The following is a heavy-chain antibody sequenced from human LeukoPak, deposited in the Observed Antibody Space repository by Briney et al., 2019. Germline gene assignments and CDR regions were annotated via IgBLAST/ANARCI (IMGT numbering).Heavy chain of an antibody. V-gene: IGHV3-48*03. CDR3: AREDRWELLAGFDY. J-gene: IGHJ4*02. CDR1: GFTLSSYE. D-gene: IGHD1-26*01. Sequence: GGSLRLSCAASGFTLSSYEMNWVRQAPGKGLEWVSYISSSGSTIYYADSVKGRFTISRDNAKNSLYLQMNSLRAEDTAVYYCAREDRWELLAGFDYWGQGTLVTVSS. CDR2: ISSSGSTI.